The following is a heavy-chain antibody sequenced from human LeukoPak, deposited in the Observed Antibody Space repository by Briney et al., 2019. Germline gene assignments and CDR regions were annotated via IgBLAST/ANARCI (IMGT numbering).Heavy chain of an antibody. CDR2: ISSSSSYT. V-gene: IGHV3-21*01. D-gene: IGHD1-26*01. J-gene: IGHJ4*02. Sequence: PGGSLRLSCAASGFTFSSYSMNWVRQAPGKGLEWVSSISSSSSYTYYADSVKGRFTISRDNAKNSLYLQMNSLRAEDTAVYYCASSGIVGATGVFYWGQGTLVTVSS. CDR3: ASSGIVGATGVFY. CDR1: GFTFSSYS.